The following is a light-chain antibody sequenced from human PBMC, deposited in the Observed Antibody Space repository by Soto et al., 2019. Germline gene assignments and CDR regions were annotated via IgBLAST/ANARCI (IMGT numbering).Light chain of an antibody. CDR2: EVN. Sequence: QSVLTQPASVPGSPGQSITFPCTGTSSDIGKSKYVSWFQQLPGEAPRLIIYEVNSRPSEISDRFSGSKSGNSASLTISGLQPEDESTYYCASQTSPNMWIFGGGTKL. J-gene: IGLJ2*01. V-gene: IGLV2-14*01. CDR3: ASQTSPNMWI. CDR1: SSDIGKSKY.